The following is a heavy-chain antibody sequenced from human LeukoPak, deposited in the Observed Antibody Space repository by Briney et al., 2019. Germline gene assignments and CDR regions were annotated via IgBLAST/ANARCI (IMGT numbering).Heavy chain of an antibody. CDR3: TRVRDSNNWWDPFDV. D-gene: IGHD6-13*01. Sequence: EASVKVSCKAFGYTFGTSSITWVRQAPRQRLEWMGWISPNNGNTHYAQRVQGRVTLTTDTSTSTAYLALRSLRSDDTAIYYCTRVRDSNNWWDPFDVWGQGTTVTVSS. V-gene: IGHV1-18*01. J-gene: IGHJ3*01. CDR2: ISPNNGNT. CDR1: GYTFGTSS.